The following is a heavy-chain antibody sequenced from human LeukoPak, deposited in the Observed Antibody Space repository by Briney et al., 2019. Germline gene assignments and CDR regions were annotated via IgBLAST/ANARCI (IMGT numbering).Heavy chain of an antibody. Sequence: GGSLRLSCAASGFTFGSYWMSWVRQAPGKGLEWVANIKQDGSEKYYVDSVKGRFTISRDNAKNSLYLQMNSLRAEDTAVYYCARDPETYSSNWFDPWGQGTLVTVSS. CDR3: ARDPETYSSNWFDP. CDR1: GFTFGSYW. CDR2: IKQDGSEK. D-gene: IGHD4-11*01. V-gene: IGHV3-7*01. J-gene: IGHJ5*02.